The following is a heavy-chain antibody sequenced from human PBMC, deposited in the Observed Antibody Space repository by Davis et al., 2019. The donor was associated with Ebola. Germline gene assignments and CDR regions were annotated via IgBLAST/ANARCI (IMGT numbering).Heavy chain of an antibody. D-gene: IGHD4-11*01. V-gene: IGHV3-49*03. CDR2: IRSKAYGGTT. CDR3: TRGRRTVTTNWFDP. Sequence: GGSLRLSCTASGFTFGDYAMSWFRQAPGKGLEWVGFIRSKAYGGTTEYAASVKGRFTISRDDSKSIAYLQMNSLKTEDTAVYYCTRGRRTVTTNWFDPWGQGTLVTVSS. CDR1: GFTFGDYA. J-gene: IGHJ5*02.